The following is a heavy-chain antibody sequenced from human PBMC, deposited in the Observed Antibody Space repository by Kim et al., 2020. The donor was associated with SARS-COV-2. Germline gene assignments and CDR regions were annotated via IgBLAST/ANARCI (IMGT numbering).Heavy chain of an antibody. CDR3: ASDIVVVPAAAPGVRDY. Sequence: GGSLRLSCAASGFTFSSYWMHWVRQAPGKGLVWVSRINSDGSSTSYADSVKGRFTISRDNAKNTLYLQMNSLRAEDTAVYYCASDIVVVPAAAPGVRDYWGQGTLVTVSS. D-gene: IGHD2-2*01. J-gene: IGHJ4*02. V-gene: IGHV3-74*01. CDR1: GFTFSSYW. CDR2: INSDGSST.